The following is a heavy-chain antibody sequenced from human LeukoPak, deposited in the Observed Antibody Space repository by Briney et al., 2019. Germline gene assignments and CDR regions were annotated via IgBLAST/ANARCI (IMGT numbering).Heavy chain of an antibody. J-gene: IGHJ6*03. Sequence: PGGSLRLSCAASGFTFSSYSMNWVRQAPGKGLEWVSYISSSSSTIYYADSEKGRFTISRDNAKNSLYLQMNSLRAEDTAVYYCARDEVVATMIYYYYYYMDVWGKGTTVTVSS. CDR3: ARDEVVATMIYYYYYYMDV. CDR1: GFTFSSYS. V-gene: IGHV3-48*01. CDR2: ISSSSSTI. D-gene: IGHD5-12*01.